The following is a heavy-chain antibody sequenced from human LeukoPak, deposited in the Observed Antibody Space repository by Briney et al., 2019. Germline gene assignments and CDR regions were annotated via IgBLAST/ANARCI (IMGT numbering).Heavy chain of an antibody. CDR2: IYTSGST. D-gene: IGHD5-12*01. J-gene: IGHJ5*02. CDR1: GGSLSSYS. Sequence: SETLSLTCTVSGGSLSSYSWSWIRQPPGKGLEWIGRIYTSGSTKYNPSLQSRITISADTSKNQFSLKVTSVTAADTAVYYCARRMLEARESSATNWFDTWGQGNLVTVSS. CDR3: ARRMLEARESSATNWFDT. V-gene: IGHV4-4*07.